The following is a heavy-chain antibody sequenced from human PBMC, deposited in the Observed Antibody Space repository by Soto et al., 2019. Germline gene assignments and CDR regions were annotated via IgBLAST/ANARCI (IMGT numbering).Heavy chain of an antibody. CDR1: GGSISSGGYY. CDR2: IYYSGST. CDR3: ARGDDYGDSLGENWFDP. J-gene: IGHJ5*02. Sequence: QVQLQESGPGLVKPSQTLSLTCTVSGGSISSGGYYWSWSRQHPGKGLEWIGYIYYSGSTYYNPSLKSRVTISVDTSKNQFSLKLSSVTAADTAVYYCARGDDYGDSLGENWFDPWGQGTLVTVSS. D-gene: IGHD4-17*01. V-gene: IGHV4-31*03.